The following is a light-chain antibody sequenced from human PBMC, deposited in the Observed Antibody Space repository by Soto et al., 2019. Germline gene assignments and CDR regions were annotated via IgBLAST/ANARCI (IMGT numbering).Light chain of an antibody. CDR2: GAS. Sequence: EIVMTQSPATLSVSPGERATLSCRASQSVSSNLAWYQQKPGQAPRLLIYGASTRATGIPTRFSGSGSGTEFTLTISSLQSEDFAVYYCQQYNNWPPVTFGPGTKVDIK. CDR3: QQYNNWPPVT. J-gene: IGKJ3*01. CDR1: QSVSSN. V-gene: IGKV3-15*01.